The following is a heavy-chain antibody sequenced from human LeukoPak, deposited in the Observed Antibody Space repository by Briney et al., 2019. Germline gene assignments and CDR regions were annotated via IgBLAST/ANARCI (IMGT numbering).Heavy chain of an antibody. V-gene: IGHV3-23*01. Sequence: PGGSLRLSCAASGFTFSSYAMRWVRQAPGKGLEWVSAISGSGGSTYYADSVKGRFTISRDNSKNMLYLQMNSLRAEDTAVYYCAKDPSFSYYTPFDYWGQGTLVTVSS. D-gene: IGHD3-22*01. CDR1: GFTFSSYA. J-gene: IGHJ4*02. CDR2: ISGSGGST. CDR3: AKDPSFSYYTPFDY.